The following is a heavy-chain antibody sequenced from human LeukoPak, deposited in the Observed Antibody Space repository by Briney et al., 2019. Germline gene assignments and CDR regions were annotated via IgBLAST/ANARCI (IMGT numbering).Heavy chain of an antibody. CDR3: ARDRSLLTMVWFDY. V-gene: IGHV1-18*01. D-gene: IGHD3-10*01. CDR1: GYAFDSYG. CDR2: ISGYIGDT. Sequence: ASVKVSCKASGYAFDSYGINWVRQAPGQGLEWMGWISGYIGDTKYAQKFQGRITLTTDTSISTAYMELSSLRSDDTALYYCARDRSLLTMVWFDYWGQGTLVTVSS. J-gene: IGHJ4*02.